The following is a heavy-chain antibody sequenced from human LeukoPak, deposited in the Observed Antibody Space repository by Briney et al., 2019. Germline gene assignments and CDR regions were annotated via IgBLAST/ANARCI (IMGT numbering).Heavy chain of an antibody. J-gene: IGHJ4*02. V-gene: IGHV1-69-2*01. CDR2: VDPEDGET. CDR3: ATWGPRVDYFDY. CDR1: GYTFTDYY. D-gene: IGHD3-10*01. Sequence: ASVKVSCKVSGYTFTDYYMHWVQRAPGKGLEWMGLVDPEDGETIYAEKFQGRVTITADTSTDTAYMELSSLRSEDTAVYYCATWGPRVDYFDYWGQGTLVTVSS.